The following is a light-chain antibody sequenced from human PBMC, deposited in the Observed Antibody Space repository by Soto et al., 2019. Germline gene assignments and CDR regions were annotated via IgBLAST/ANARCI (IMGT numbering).Light chain of an antibody. CDR3: QPVDSCPRT. CDR2: DVS. V-gene: IGKV3-11*01. J-gene: IGKJ1*01. Sequence: EIVLTQSPATLSLSPGERATLSCRASQSVGSNLAGYQHKPGQAPRRLIDDVSNRATAIPGSCSGSGCGPDFTLTISNVEPEDSAVSYCQPVDSCPRTFAHWAKVEIK. CDR1: QSVGSN.